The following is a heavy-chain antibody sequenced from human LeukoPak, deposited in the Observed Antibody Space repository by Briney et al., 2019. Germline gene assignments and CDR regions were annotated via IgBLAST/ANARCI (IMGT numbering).Heavy chain of an antibody. CDR3: ARVGWELLNLHFDP. J-gene: IGHJ5*02. CDR1: GFTFSDKW. D-gene: IGHD1-26*01. Sequence: GGSLRLSCVASGFTFSDKWMSWVRQAPGKGPEWVASIKKDGSQKYYVDSVKGRFTISRDNAQNSLYLEMSSLSVEDTAIYSCARVGWELLNLHFDPWGQGTLVTVSS. V-gene: IGHV3-7*03. CDR2: IKKDGSQK.